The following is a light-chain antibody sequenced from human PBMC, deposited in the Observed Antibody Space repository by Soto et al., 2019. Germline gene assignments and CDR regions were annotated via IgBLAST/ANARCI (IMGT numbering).Light chain of an antibody. Sequence: DIVLTQSPATLSVSPGYSDTLPCRSSQSVSSNLAWYQQKPGQAPRLLIYGASTRATGIPARFSGSGSGTEFTLTISSLQSEDFAVYYCQQYGSSPITFGQGTRLEIK. J-gene: IGKJ5*01. CDR2: GAS. CDR3: QQYGSSPIT. V-gene: IGKV3-15*01. CDR1: QSVSSN.